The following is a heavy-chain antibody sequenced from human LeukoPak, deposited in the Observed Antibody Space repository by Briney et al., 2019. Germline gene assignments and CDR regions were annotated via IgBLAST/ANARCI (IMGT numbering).Heavy chain of an antibody. D-gene: IGHD6-13*01. CDR3: ASFDRGNKQQLVIY. CDR1: GYTFTGYY. J-gene: IGHJ4*02. V-gene: IGHV1-2*06. CDR2: INPNSGGT. Sequence: GASVKVSCKASGYTFTGYYMHWVRQAPGQGLEWMGRINPNSGGTNYAQKFQGRVTMTRETSISTAYMELSRLRSDDTAVYYCASFDRGNKQQLVIYWGQGTLVTVSS.